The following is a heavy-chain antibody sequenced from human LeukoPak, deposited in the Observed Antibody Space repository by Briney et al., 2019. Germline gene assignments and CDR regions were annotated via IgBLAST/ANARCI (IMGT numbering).Heavy chain of an antibody. Sequence: ASVKVSCKVTGNTLSEFSMHWVRQSPGKGLEWMGGFDPEVGETVYAQKFQGRFTVTEDTSTETAYMELSSLRSEDTAVYYCATDLLAGGLKTFDPWGQGTLVTVSS. CDR2: FDPEVGET. CDR3: ATDLLAGGLKTFDP. J-gene: IGHJ5*02. CDR1: GNTLSEFS. V-gene: IGHV1-24*01.